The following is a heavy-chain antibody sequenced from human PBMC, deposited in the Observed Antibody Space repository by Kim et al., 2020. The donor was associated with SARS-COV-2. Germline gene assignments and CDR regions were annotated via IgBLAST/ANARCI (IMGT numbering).Heavy chain of an antibody. V-gene: IGHV3-21*01. CDR2: ISSSSSYI. CDR3: ARPQGPYSGYNYYYYGMDV. D-gene: IGHD5-12*01. Sequence: GGSLRLSCAASGFTFSSYSMNWVRQAPGKGLEWVSSISSSSSYIYYADSVKDRFTISRDNAKNSLYLQMNSLRAEDTAVYYCARPQGPYSGYNYYYYGMDVWGQGTTVTVSS. CDR1: GFTFSSYS. J-gene: IGHJ6*02.